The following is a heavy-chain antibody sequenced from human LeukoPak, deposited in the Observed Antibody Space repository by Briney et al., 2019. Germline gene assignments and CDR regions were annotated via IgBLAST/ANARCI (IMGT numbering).Heavy chain of an antibody. D-gene: IGHD4-23*01. CDR3: AKVRSDYGGKGAFDY. V-gene: IGHV3-23*01. Sequence: GESLRLSCAASGFTFSTYAMSWVRQAPGKGLEWVSISGSGGSTYYADSVKGRFTISRDNSKNTPFLQMNSLRAEDTAVYYCAKVRSDYGGKGAFDYWGQGTLVTVSS. J-gene: IGHJ4*02. CDR2: ISGSGGST. CDR1: GFTFSTYA.